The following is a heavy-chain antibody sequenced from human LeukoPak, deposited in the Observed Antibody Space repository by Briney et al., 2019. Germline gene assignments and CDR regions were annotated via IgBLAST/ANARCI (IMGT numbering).Heavy chain of an antibody. J-gene: IGHJ4*02. D-gene: IGHD6-13*01. CDR2: ISDSGGST. CDR3: AKGGSSSWYFLDY. Sequence: GGSLRLSCAASGFTFSSYAMSWVRQAPGKGLEWVSAISDSGGSTYYADSVKGRFTTSRDNSKNTLYLQMNSLRAEDTAVYYCAKGGSSSWYFLDYWGQGTLVTVSS. CDR1: GFTFSSYA. V-gene: IGHV3-23*01.